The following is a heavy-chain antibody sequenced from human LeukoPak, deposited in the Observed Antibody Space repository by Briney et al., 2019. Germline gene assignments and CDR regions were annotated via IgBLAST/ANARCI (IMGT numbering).Heavy chain of an antibody. CDR1: GPTFSSQS. CDR3: ARYYDYVWGSYRRDPYYFDY. J-gene: IGHJ4*02. V-gene: IGHV3-21*01. D-gene: IGHD3-16*02. Sequence: SRRLASVAAGPTFSSQSMNCVRQPARKLIEWVSSILTSSSYIYYADSVKGRFTISRDKAKNSLYLQMNSLRAEDTAVYYCARYYDYVWGSYRRDPYYFDYWGQGTLVTVSS. CDR2: ILTSSSYI.